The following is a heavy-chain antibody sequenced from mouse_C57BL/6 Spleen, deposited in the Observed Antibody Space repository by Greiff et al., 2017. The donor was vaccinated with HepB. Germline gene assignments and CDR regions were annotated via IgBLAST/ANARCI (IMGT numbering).Heavy chain of an antibody. CDR2: IYPGSGST. CDR1: GYTFTSYW. CDR3: ARREVYYGSRNY. D-gene: IGHD1-1*01. V-gene: IGHV1-55*01. Sequence: QVQLQQPGAELVKPGASVKMSCKASGYTFTSYWITWVKQRPGQGLEWIGDIYPGSGSTNYNEKFKSKATLTVDTSSSTAYMQHSSLTSEDSAVYYCARREVYYGSRNYWGQGTTLTVSS. J-gene: IGHJ2*01.